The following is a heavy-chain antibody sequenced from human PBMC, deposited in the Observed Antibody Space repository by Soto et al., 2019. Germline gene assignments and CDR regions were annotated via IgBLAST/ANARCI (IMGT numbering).Heavy chain of an antibody. CDR2: IWYDGSNK. Sequence: QVQLVESGGGVVQPGRSLRLSCAASGFTFSSYGMHWVRQAPGKGLEWVAVIWYDGSNKYYADSVKGRFTISRDNSKNSLYPQMNRLRAEGRAVYYWARDCGGDSSGRYQRGGFVYWGQGTLVTVSS. J-gene: IGHJ4*02. D-gene: IGHD6-19*01. CDR1: GFTFSSYG. CDR3: ARDCGGDSSGRYQRGGFVY. V-gene: IGHV3-33*01.